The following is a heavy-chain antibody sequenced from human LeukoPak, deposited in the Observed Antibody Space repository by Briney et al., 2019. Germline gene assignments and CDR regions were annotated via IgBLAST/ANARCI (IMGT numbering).Heavy chain of an antibody. CDR2: ISSSSSYI. CDR3: ARGPPRGKYYYMDV. D-gene: IGHD1-1*01. J-gene: IGHJ6*03. CDR1: GFTFGSYG. V-gene: IGHV3-21*01. Sequence: GGSLRLSCAASGFTFGSYGMSWVRQAPGKGLEWVSSISSSSSYIYYADSVKGRFTLSRDNDKNSLYLQMNSLTAGDTAVYYCARGPPRGKYYYMDVWGKGTTVTVSS.